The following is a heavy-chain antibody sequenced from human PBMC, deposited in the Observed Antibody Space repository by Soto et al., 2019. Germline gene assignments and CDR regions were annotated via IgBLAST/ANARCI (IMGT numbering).Heavy chain of an antibody. CDR1: GGTFSSYA. V-gene: IGHV1-69*13. CDR3: ASITGTSGYYYGMDV. Sequence: GASVKVSCKASGGTFSSYAISWVRQAPGQGLEWMGGIIPIFGTANYAQKFQGRVTITADESTSTAYMELSSLRSEDTAVYYCASITGTSGYYYGMDVWGQGTTVTVSS. D-gene: IGHD1-7*01. CDR2: IIPIFGTA. J-gene: IGHJ6*02.